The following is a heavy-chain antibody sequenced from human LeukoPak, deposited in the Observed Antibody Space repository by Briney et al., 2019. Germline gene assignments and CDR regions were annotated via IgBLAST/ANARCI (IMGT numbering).Heavy chain of an antibody. J-gene: IGHJ4*02. CDR2: INPNSGDT. CDR1: GYTFTGYH. V-gene: IGHV1-2*06. Sequence: ASVKVSCKASGYTFTGYHMHWVRLAPGQGLEWMGRINPNSGDTNNAQKFQGRVTMTRDTSISTAYMDLSRLTSDDTAVYYCARDYCSSTSCLFDYWGQGTLVTVSS. D-gene: IGHD2-2*01. CDR3: ARDYCSSTSCLFDY.